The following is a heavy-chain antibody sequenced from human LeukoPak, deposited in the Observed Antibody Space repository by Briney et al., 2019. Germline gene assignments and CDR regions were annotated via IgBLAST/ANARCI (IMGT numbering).Heavy chain of an antibody. D-gene: IGHD4-17*01. Sequence: SGPALVKPTQTFTLTCTFSGFSLSTSGMCVSWIRQPPGKALEWLARIDWDDGKYYSTSLKTRLTISKDTSKNQVVLTMTNMDPVDTATYYCARLYGDYGGLGYWGQGTLVTVSS. V-gene: IGHV2-70*11. CDR2: IDWDDGK. J-gene: IGHJ4*02. CDR3: ARLYGDYGGLGY. CDR1: GFSLSTSGMC.